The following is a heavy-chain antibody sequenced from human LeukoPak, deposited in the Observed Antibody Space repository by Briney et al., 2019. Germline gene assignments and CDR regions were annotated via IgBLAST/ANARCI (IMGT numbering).Heavy chain of an antibody. CDR2: ISYDGSNK. CDR3: ARDRGWLDWDWFDP. V-gene: IGHV3-30*04. D-gene: IGHD5-24*01. CDR1: GFTFSSYA. J-gene: IGHJ5*02. Sequence: GGSLRLSCAASGFTFSSYAMHWVRQAPGKGLEWVAVISYDGSNKYYADSVKGRFTISRDNSKNTLYLQMNSLRAEDTAVYYCARDRGWLDWDWFDPWGQGTLVTVSS.